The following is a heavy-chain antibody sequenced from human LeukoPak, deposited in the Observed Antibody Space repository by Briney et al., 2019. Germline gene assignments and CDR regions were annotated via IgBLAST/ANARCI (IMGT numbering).Heavy chain of an antibody. Sequence: SGGSLRLSCAASGFTFGSYSMNWVRQAPGKGLEWVSYISSSSSSIYYADSVRGRFTISRDNAKNSLYLQMNSLRAEDTAVYYCARGLQQLVRGYNYYFMDVWGKGTTVTVSS. CDR3: ARGLQQLVRGYNYYFMDV. CDR1: GFTFGSYS. CDR2: ISSSSSSI. D-gene: IGHD6-13*01. V-gene: IGHV3-48*01. J-gene: IGHJ6*03.